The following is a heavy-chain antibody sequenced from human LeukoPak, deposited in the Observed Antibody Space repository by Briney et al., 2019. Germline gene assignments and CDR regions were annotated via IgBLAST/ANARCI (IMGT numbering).Heavy chain of an antibody. Sequence: PGGSLRLSCAASGFTFSSYAMHWVRQAPGKGLEYVSAISSNGGSTYYANSVKGRFTISRDNSKNTLYLQMGSLRAEDMAVYYCARGPYGMDVWGQGTTVTVSS. V-gene: IGHV3-64*01. CDR1: GFTFSSYA. J-gene: IGHJ6*02. CDR2: ISSNGGST. CDR3: ARGPYGMDV.